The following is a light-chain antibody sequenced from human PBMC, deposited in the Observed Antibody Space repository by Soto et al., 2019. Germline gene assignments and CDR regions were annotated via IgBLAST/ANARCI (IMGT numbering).Light chain of an antibody. Sequence: DIQMTQSPSTLFSYVGEKVTITCRASQSISSWLAWYQQKPGKAPKLLIYDASKLENGVPSRFSGSGSGTEFSLAISGLQSDDFATYYCQQYDNSQQTFGQGTKVDIK. CDR2: DAS. CDR3: QQYDNSQQT. V-gene: IGKV1-5*01. J-gene: IGKJ1*01. CDR1: QSISSW.